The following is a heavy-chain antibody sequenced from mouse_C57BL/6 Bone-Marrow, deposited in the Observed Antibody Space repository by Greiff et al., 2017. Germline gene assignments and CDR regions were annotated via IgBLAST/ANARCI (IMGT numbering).Heavy chain of an antibody. Sequence: EVNVVESGAELVRPGASVKLSCTASGFNIKDDYMHWVKQRPEQGLEWIGWIDPENGDTEYASKFQGKATITADTSSNTAYLQLSSLTSEDTAVYYCTTGVPFAYWGQGTLVTVSA. CDR3: TTGVPFAY. V-gene: IGHV14-4*01. CDR1: GFNIKDDY. CDR2: IDPENGDT. D-gene: IGHD6-1*01. J-gene: IGHJ3*01.